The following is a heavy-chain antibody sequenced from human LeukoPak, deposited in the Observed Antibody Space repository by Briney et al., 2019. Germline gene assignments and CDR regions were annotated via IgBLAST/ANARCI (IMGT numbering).Heavy chain of an antibody. CDR1: GGSISSYY. D-gene: IGHD6-19*01. V-gene: IGHV4-4*07. J-gene: IGHJ6*02. CDR2: IYTSGST. Sequence: PSETLSLTCTVSGGSISSYYWSWIRQPAGKGLEWIGRIYTSGSTNYNPSLKSRVTMSVDTSKNQFSLKLSSVTAADTAVYYCAGGGLDSSGWYAPTSYGMDVWGQGTTVTVSS. CDR3: AGGGLDSSGWYAPTSYGMDV.